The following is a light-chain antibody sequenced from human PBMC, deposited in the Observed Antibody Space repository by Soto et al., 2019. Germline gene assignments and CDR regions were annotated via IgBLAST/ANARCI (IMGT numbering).Light chain of an antibody. CDR2: RNN. V-gene: IGLV1-44*01. CDR3: AAWDDSMRVV. J-gene: IGLJ2*01. Sequence: QSVLTQPPSASGDPGQRVTISCYGSSSNIGSNTVNWYQQLPGTAPKLLIYRNNQRPSGDPDRISGSKSGTSASLAISGLQSEDESASYCAAWDDSMRVVFGGGTQLTVL. CDR1: SSNIGSNT.